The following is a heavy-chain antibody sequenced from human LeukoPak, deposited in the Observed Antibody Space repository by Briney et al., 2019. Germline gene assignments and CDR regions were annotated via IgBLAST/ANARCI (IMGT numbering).Heavy chain of an antibody. CDR1: EFDFSSHA. V-gene: IGHV3-23*01. D-gene: IGHD4-17*01. Sequence: GGSLRLSCAASEFDFSSHAMTWVRQAPGKGLEWVPAISISGSKTYYADSVKGRFTISGDNSKNTLYLQMNSLRAEDTAVYYCANEIRPNDYWGQGTQVTVSS. CDR2: ISISGSKT. J-gene: IGHJ4*02. CDR3: ANEIRPNDY.